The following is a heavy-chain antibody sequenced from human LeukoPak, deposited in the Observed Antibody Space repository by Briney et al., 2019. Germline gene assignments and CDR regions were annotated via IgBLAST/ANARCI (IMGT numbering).Heavy chain of an antibody. CDR3: AKRGVVIRVILVGFHKEAYYFDS. V-gene: IGHV3-23*01. CDR1: GITLSNYG. Sequence: GGSLRLSCAVSGITLSNYGMSWVRQAPGKGLEWVAGISGSGSSTNYADSVKGRFSISRDNRKNTLYLQMNSLRGEDTAVYFCAKRGVVIRVILVGFHKEAYYFDSWGQGALVTVSS. J-gene: IGHJ4*02. CDR2: ISGSGSST. D-gene: IGHD2/OR15-2a*01.